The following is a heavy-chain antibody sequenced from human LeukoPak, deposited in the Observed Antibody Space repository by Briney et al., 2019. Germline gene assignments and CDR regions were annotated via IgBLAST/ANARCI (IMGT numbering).Heavy chain of an antibody. CDR2: INSDGSIT. V-gene: IGHV3-74*01. CDR3: ARESSGNDY. Sequence: GGSLRLSCATSGFTFSSYWMHWVRQAPGKGLVWVSHINSDGSITIYADSVKGRFTISRDNAKNTLYLQMNSLRAEDTAVYYCARESSGNDYWGQGTLVTVSS. J-gene: IGHJ4*02. D-gene: IGHD3-22*01. CDR1: GFTFSSYW.